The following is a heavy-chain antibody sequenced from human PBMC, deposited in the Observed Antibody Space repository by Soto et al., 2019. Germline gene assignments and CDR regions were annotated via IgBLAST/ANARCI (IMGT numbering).Heavy chain of an antibody. CDR2: MNPNTGDT. J-gene: IGHJ5*02. V-gene: IGHV1-8*01. CDR3: ARGRGGQCAGGKCNRWLDP. CDR1: GDTFTKYE. D-gene: IGHD3-10*01. Sequence: QEQPVQSGAEVKKPGDSVKVSCTASGDTFTKYETIWVRQATGQGLEWMGWMNPNTGDTVYSQKFQDRVFLSRDTSINTAYMELSRLRFDDTGVYYCARGRGGQCAGGKCNRWLDPWGRGTLVTVSS.